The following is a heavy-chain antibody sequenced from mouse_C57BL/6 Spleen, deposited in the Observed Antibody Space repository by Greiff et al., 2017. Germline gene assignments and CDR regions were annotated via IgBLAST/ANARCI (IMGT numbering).Heavy chain of an antibody. D-gene: IGHD1-1*01. CDR3: ARPDYGSNYWYFDV. CDR1: GYAFSSHW. Sequence: VQLKESGAELVKPGASVKISCKASGYAFSSHWMNWVKQRPGQGLEWIGQIYPGDGDTNYNGKFKGKATLTADKSSSTAYMQLSSLTAEDSAVYFCARPDYGSNYWYFDVGGTGTTVTVSS. J-gene: IGHJ1*03. V-gene: IGHV1-80*01. CDR2: IYPGDGDT.